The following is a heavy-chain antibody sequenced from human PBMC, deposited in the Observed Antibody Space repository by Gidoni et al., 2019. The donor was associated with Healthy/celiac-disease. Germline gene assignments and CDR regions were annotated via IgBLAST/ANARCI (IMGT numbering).Heavy chain of an antibody. CDR1: GFTFDDYT. Sequence: EVQMVESGGVVVQRGGSLRLSCAASGFTFDDYTMHWVRQAPGKGLEWVSLISWDGGSTYYADSVKGRFTISRDNSKNSLYLQMNSLRTEDTALYYCAFVEMATNWGQGTLVTVSS. J-gene: IGHJ4*02. D-gene: IGHD5-12*01. V-gene: IGHV3-43*01. CDR3: AFVEMATN. CDR2: ISWDGGST.